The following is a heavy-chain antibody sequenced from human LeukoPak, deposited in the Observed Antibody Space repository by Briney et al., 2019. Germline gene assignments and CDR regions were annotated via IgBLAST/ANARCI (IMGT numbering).Heavy chain of an antibody. CDR1: GGSVSSGSYY. V-gene: IGHV4-61*01. CDR2: IYYSGST. D-gene: IGHD3-3*01. J-gene: IGHJ3*02. CDR3: ARVASGYDVFDI. Sequence: PSETLSLTCTVSGGSVSSGSYYWSWIRQPPGKGLEWIGYIYYSGSTNYNPSLKSRVTKSVDTSKNQFSLKLSSVTAAGTAVFYCARVASGYDVFDIWGQGTMVTVSS.